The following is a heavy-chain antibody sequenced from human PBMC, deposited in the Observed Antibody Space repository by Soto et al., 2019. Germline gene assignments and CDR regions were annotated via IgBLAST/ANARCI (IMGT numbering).Heavy chain of an antibody. D-gene: IGHD6-19*01. CDR1: GFSFSSYW. V-gene: IGHV3-7*04. J-gene: IGHJ4*02. CDR2: IKQDGSEQ. Sequence: EVQLVESGGGLVQPGGSLRLSCAASGFSFSSYWMSWVRQAPGKGLEWVANIKQDGSEQFYVDSVKGRFTISRDNAKNSQYLQMNSLRVEDTAVYYCAGVSGWLKTDWGQGTLVTVSS. CDR3: AGVSGWLKTD.